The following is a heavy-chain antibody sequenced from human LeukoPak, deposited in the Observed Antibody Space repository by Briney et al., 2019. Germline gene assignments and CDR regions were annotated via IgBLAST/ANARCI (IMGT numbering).Heavy chain of an antibody. CDR1: GFTVSSNY. D-gene: IGHD3-10*01. CDR2: ILRGVAT. CDR3: ARDKYYYGSGSSYYYYYMDV. Sequence: GGSLRLSCAASGFTVSSNYMSWVRQAPGKGLEWASVILRGVATHSAESVRGRFTISRDNSKTTLYLQMNSLRAEDTAVYYCARDKYYYGSGSSYYYYYMDVWGKGTTVTISS. J-gene: IGHJ6*03. V-gene: IGHV3-53*01.